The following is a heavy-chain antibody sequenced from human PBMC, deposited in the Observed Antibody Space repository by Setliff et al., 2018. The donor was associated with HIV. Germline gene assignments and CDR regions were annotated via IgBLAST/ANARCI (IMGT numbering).Heavy chain of an antibody. Sequence: SETLSLTCTVSGDSVSRSNYYWAWIRQPPGKGLEWIGSIDYNEITYYNPSLKSRVTLSVDTPKNQFSLKVNSVTAADTAVYYCARGARLLAGYSDRWDYYYMAVWGKGTTVTVSS. V-gene: IGHV4-39*01. CDR2: IDYNEIT. J-gene: IGHJ6*03. D-gene: IGHD6-13*01. CDR1: GDSVSRSNYY. CDR3: ARGARLLAGYSDRWDYYYMAV.